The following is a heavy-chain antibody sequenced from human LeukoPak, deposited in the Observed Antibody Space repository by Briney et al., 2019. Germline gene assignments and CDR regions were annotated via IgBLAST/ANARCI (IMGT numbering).Heavy chain of an antibody. Sequence: AASVKVSCKASGYTFTGYYMHWVRQAPGQGLEWMGWINPNSGGTNYAQKFQGRVTMTRDASISTAYMELSRLRSDDTAVYYCAGVRVVVPAAIDDAFDIWGQGTMVTVSS. CDR2: INPNSGGT. CDR1: GYTFTGYY. CDR3: AGVRVVVPAAIDDAFDI. D-gene: IGHD2-2*02. J-gene: IGHJ3*02. V-gene: IGHV1-2*02.